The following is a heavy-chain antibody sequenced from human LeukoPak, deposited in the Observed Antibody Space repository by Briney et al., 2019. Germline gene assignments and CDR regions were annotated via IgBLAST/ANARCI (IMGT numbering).Heavy chain of an antibody. V-gene: IGHV1-18*01. CDR3: ARDPPFLGPQLLWFGVPDAFDI. D-gene: IGHD3-10*01. CDR1: GYTFTSYG. Sequence: ASVKVSCKASGYTFTSYGISWVRQAPGQGLEWMGWISAYNGNTNYAQKLQGRVTMTTDTSTSTAYMELRSLRSDDTAVYYCARDPPFLGPQLLWFGVPDAFDIWGQGTMVTVSS. CDR2: ISAYNGNT. J-gene: IGHJ3*02.